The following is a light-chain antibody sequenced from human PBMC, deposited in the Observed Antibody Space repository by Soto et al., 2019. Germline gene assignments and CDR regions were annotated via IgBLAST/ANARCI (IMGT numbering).Light chain of an antibody. CDR2: GNS. J-gene: IGLJ2*01. CDR1: SSNIGAGYD. CDR3: QSYDSSLSGYVV. V-gene: IGLV1-40*01. Sequence: QSVLTQPPSVSGAPGQRVTISCTGSSSNIGAGYDVHWYQQLPGTAPKLLIHGNSNRPSGVPDRFSGSKSGTSASLAITGLQAEDEADYYCQSYDSSLSGYVVFGGGTKLTVL.